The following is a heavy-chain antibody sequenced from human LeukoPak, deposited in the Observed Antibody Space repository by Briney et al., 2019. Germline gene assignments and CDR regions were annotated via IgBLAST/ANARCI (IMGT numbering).Heavy chain of an antibody. CDR1: GFTFSSYA. CDR3: AKGPIYCSSTSCPPDD. V-gene: IGHV3-23*01. J-gene: IGHJ4*01. CDR2: ISGSGGIT. Sequence: GGSLRLSCTASGFTFSSYAMTWVRQPPGKGLEWVSGISGSGGITYYADSVKGRFTISRDNSKNTLYLQMNSLRDEDTALYYCAKGPIYCSSTSCPPDDWGQGTLVTVSS. D-gene: IGHD2-2*01.